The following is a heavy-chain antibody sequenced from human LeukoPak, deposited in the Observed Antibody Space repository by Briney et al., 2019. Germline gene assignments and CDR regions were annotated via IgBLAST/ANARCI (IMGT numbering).Heavy chain of an antibody. J-gene: IGHJ4*02. Sequence: ASVKVSCRVSGYTLTELSMHWVRQAPGKGLEWMGGFDPEDGETIYAQKFQGRVTMTEDTSTDTAYMELSSLRSEDTAVYYCATDWPVIAVAGTDYWGQGTLVTVSS. CDR3: ATDWPVIAVAGTDY. V-gene: IGHV1-24*01. CDR1: GYTLTELS. CDR2: FDPEDGET. D-gene: IGHD6-19*01.